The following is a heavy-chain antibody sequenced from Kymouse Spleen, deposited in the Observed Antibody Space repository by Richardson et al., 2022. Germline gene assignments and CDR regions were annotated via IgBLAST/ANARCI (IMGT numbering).Heavy chain of an antibody. CDR1: GYTFTSYG. CDR3: AREYSSGWPYYYYYGMDV. CDR2: ISAYNGNT. V-gene: IGHV1-18*01. D-gene: IGHD6-19*01. Sequence: QVQLVQSGAEVKKPGASVKVSCKASGYTFTSYGISWVRQAPGQGLEWMGWISAYNGNTNYAQKLQGRVTMTTDTSTSTAYMELRSLRSDDTAVYYCAREYSSGWPYYYYYGMDVWGQGTTVTVSS. J-gene: IGHJ6*02.